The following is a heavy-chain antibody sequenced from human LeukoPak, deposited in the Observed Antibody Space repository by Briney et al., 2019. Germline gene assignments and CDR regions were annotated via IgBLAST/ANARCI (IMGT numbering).Heavy chain of an antibody. V-gene: IGHV4-61*05. D-gene: IGHD3-22*01. CDR3: AMPLDSSGSQGDAFDI. CDR1: GGSISSSSYY. CDR2: IHYRGSA. J-gene: IGHJ3*02. Sequence: PSETLSLTCTVSGGSISSSSYYWGWIRQAPGKGLEWIGYIHYRGSAIYNPSLKTRITISLDTSKNPFSLKLSSVTAADTAVYYCAMPLDSSGSQGDAFDIWGQGTMVTVSS.